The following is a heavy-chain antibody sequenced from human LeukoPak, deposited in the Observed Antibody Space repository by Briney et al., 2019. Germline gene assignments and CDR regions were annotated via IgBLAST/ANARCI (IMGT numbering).Heavy chain of an antibody. Sequence: SETLSLTCTVSGGSISSSGHYWGWIRQPPGRGLEWIGSTSTQYNPSLKSRVTTSVDTSKNQFSLNLNSVTAADTAVYYCARDLRSFLDTAPPHDAFDIWGQGTMVTVSS. CDR1: GGSISSSGHY. J-gene: IGHJ3*02. CDR3: ARDLRSFLDTAPPHDAFDI. CDR2: TST. D-gene: IGHD5-18*01. V-gene: IGHV4-39*02.